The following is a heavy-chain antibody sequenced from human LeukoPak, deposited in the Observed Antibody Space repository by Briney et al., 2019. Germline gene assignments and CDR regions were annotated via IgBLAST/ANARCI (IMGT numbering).Heavy chain of an antibody. CDR1: GGSISSYY. J-gene: IGHJ3*02. CDR2: IYYSGST. V-gene: IGHV4-59*01. Sequence: SETLSLTCTVSGGSISSYYWSWIRQPPGKGLEWIGYIYYSGSTNYSPSLRSRVTISVDTSKNEFSLKLRSVTAADTAEYYCARRMGSWSQNAFDIWGQGTMVTVSS. D-gene: IGHD6-13*01. CDR3: ARRMGSWSQNAFDI.